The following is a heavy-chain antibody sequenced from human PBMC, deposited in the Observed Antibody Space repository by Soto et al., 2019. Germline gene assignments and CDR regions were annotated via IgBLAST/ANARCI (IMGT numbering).Heavy chain of an antibody. CDR3: VKAIGTSLTHRFDY. D-gene: IGHD4-17*01. J-gene: IGHJ4*02. V-gene: IGHV3-64D*08. CDR1: GFSFISFA. CDR2: ITNNGDST. Sequence: GGSLRLSCSASGFSFISFAMHWVRQAPGKGPEYVSTITNNGDSTYYADSVKGRFTISRDNSKNTLYLQMTSLRPEDTAFYYCVKAIGTSLTHRFDYWGQGTLVTVSS.